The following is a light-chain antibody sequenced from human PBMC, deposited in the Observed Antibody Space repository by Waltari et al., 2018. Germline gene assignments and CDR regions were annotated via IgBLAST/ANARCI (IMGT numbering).Light chain of an antibody. V-gene: IGKV1-5*03. Sequence: DIQMTQSPSSLSASVGDKVTITCRASQTINSWLALYHQKPGKAPKLLIYRASNLNTGVPSRFSGSGSGADYTLTISSLQPEDIGTYFCQQHENSPWTFGQGTKVEIK. CDR1: QTINSW. J-gene: IGKJ1*01. CDR2: RAS. CDR3: QQHENSPWT.